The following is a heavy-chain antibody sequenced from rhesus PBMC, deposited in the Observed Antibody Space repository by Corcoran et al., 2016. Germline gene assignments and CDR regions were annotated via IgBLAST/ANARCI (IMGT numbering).Heavy chain of an antibody. CDR1: GYTFTDYY. J-gene: IGHJ4*01. CDR3: TRVGQLRELDY. V-gene: IGHV1-138*01. CDR2: IKPKTGGT. D-gene: IGHD4-29*01. Sequence: QVQLVQSGAEVKKPGSSVKVSCKASGYTFTDYYMHWVRQTPGQGLEWMGEIKPKTGGTNYAQKFQGRVTMTRDNSTSTAYMELSSLRSEYTALYYCTRVGQLRELDYWGQGVLVTVSS.